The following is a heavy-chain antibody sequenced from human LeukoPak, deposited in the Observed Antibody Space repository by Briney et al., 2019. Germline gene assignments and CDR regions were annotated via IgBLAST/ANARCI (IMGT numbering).Heavy chain of an antibody. D-gene: IGHD3-3*01. J-gene: IGHJ6*03. CDR2: INHSGGA. CDR3: AGKVRVDDSYYVDV. V-gene: IGHV4-34*08. CDR1: GGTFSGYY. Sequence: PSETLSLTCAVYGGTFSGYYWSWIRQPPGKGLEWIGEINHSGGANYKPSLKSRLTKSADASKNQFSLKVRSVNAADTVVYYCAGKVRVDDSYYVDVWDKGTTVSVSS.